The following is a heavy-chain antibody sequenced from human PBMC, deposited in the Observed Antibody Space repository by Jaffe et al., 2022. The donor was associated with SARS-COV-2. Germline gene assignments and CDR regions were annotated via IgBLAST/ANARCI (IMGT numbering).Heavy chain of an antibody. CDR3: ARVKPDYSNYEIDY. CDR2: IYYSGST. CDR1: GGSISSYY. V-gene: IGHV4-59*01. J-gene: IGHJ4*02. Sequence: QVQLQESGPGLVKPSETLSLTCTVSGGSISSYYWSWIRQPPGKGLEWIGYIYYSGSTNYNPSLKSRVTISVDTSKNQFSLKLSSVTAADTAVYYCARVKPDYSNYEIDYWGQGTLVTVSS. D-gene: IGHD4-4*01.